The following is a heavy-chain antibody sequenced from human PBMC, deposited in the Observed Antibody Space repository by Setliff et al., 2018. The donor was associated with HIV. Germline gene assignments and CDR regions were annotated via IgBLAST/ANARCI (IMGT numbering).Heavy chain of an antibody. J-gene: IGHJ4*02. D-gene: IGHD5-18*01. CDR3: ARERSRGYTDPPRFDY. Sequence: SETLSLTCNVSGASISSYYWSWIRQPPGKGLEWIGYVYHSGGTNYNPSLKSRLTISTGASKNQFSLKLSSVTTADTAVYYCARERSRGYTDPPRFDYWGQGTLVTVSS. CDR1: GASISSYY. V-gene: IGHV4-59*01. CDR2: VYHSGGT.